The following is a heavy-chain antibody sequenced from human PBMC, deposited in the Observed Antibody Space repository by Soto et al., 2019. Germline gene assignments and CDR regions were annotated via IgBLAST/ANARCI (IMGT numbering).Heavy chain of an antibody. CDR2: THYIGST. CDR3: ARVGPGTGYYFDS. J-gene: IGHJ4*02. Sequence: PSETLSLTCTVSGGSISSYYWSWIRQAPGKGLEWIGYTHYIGSTNYNPSFKSRATTSVDTSKSQFSLKLGSVTAADTAVYYCARVGPGTGYYFDSWGQGTLVTVSS. CDR1: GGSISSYY. V-gene: IGHV4-59*01. D-gene: IGHD2-8*02.